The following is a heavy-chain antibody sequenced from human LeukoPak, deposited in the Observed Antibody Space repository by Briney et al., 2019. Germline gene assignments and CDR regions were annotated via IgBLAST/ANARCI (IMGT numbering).Heavy chain of an antibody. Sequence: GSLRLSCVVSGFTLSSYSMNWVRQAPGKGLEWVSYISSGSSNKKYADSVKGRFTISRDNAKNSLYLQMNSLGVEDTAVYYCARDFRSSGSYFDYWGQGTLVTVSS. D-gene: IGHD3-10*01. V-gene: IGHV3-48*01. CDR1: GFTLSSYS. CDR3: ARDFRSSGSYFDY. J-gene: IGHJ4*02. CDR2: ISSGSSNK.